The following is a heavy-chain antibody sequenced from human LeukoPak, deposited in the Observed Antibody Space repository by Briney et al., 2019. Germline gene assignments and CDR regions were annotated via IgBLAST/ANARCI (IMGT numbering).Heavy chain of an antibody. CDR3: ARTKTPKLLWWKGPTETDAFDI. D-gene: IGHD2-21*01. J-gene: IGHJ3*02. CDR2: INTNTGNP. CDR1: GYTFTSYA. Sequence: GASVKVSCKASGYTFTSYAMNWVRQAPGQGLEWMGWINTNTGNPTYAQGFTGRFVFSLDTSVSTAYLQISSLKAEDTAVYYCARTKTPKLLWWKGPTETDAFDIWGQGTMVTVSS. V-gene: IGHV7-4-1*02.